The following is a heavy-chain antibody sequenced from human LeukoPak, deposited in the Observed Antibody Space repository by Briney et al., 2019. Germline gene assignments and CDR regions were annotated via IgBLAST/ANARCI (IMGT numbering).Heavy chain of an antibody. J-gene: IGHJ6*03. V-gene: IGHV1-18*01. CDR3: ARTPATRYCSSTSCYLGYMDV. D-gene: IGHD2-2*01. CDR1: GYTFTSYG. Sequence: ASVKVSCKASGYTFTSYGISWVRQAPGQELEWMGWISAYNGNTNYAQKLQGRVTMTTDTSTSTAYMELRSLRSDDTAVYYCARTPATRYCSSTSCYLGYMDVWGKGITVTISS. CDR2: ISAYNGNT.